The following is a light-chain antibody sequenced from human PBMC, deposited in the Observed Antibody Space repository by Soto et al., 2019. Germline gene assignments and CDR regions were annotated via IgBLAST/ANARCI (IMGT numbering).Light chain of an antibody. V-gene: IGKV2-30*01. CDR2: RVS. CDR1: QSLVYINGNTY. Sequence: DVVMTQSPLSLPVTLGHPASISCSSSQSLVYINGNTYLRWFQQRPGQSPRRPIYRVSNRDSGVPGRFSGSGSGTDFTLNSSRVEAVEVGVYYCMQAAHWPRTFGQGTRLETK. J-gene: IGKJ5*01. CDR3: MQAAHWPRT.